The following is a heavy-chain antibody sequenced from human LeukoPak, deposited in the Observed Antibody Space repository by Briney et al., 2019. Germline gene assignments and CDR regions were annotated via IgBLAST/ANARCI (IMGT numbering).Heavy chain of an antibody. CDR1: GGSISSYY. J-gene: IGHJ4*02. CDR3: ARDQYYYDSSGYGGLYYFDY. V-gene: IGHV4-4*07. Sequence: SPSETLSLTCTVSGGSISSYYWSWVRQPAGKGLEWIGRIYTSGSTNYNPSLKSRVTMSVDTSKNQFSLKLSSVTAADTAVYYCARDQYYYDSSGYGGLYYFDYWGQGTLVTVSS. CDR2: IYTSGST. D-gene: IGHD3-22*01.